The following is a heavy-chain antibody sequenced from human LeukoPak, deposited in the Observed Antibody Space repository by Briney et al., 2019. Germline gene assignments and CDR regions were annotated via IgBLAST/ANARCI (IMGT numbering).Heavy chain of an antibody. CDR2: ISGSGGST. D-gene: IGHD1-7*01. V-gene: IGHV3-23*01. CDR3: ARDRLFGNLPDY. J-gene: IGHJ4*02. Sequence: GGSLRLSCAASGFTFDDYGMSWVRQVSGKGLEWVSAISGSGGSTYYADSVKGRFTISRDNSKNTLYLQMNSLRAEDTAVYYCARDRLFGNLPDYWGQGTLVTVSS. CDR1: GFTFDDYG.